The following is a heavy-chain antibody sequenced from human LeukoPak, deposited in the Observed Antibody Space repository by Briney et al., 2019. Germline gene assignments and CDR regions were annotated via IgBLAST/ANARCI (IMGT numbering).Heavy chain of an antibody. V-gene: IGHV1-18*01. J-gene: IGHJ3*02. CDR3: ARAQSRTHWDGFDI. CDR2: ISTDNGNT. D-gene: IGHD5-24*01. Sequence: ASVKVSCRASGYSFTSYGISRARQAPGRGLEWMGWISTDNGNTNYVQNLQGRVSMTRDTFTSTVYMELRSLRSDDTAVYYCARAQSRTHWDGFDIWGQGTMVTVPS. CDR1: GYSFTSYG.